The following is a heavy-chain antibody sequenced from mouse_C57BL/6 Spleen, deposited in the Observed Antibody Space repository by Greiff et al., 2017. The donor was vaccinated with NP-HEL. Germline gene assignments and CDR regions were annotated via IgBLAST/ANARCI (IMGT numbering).Heavy chain of an antibody. CDR3: ARHDYGSSYGWYFDV. Sequence: VQLQQSGPELVKPGASVKIPCKASGYTFTDYNMDWVKQSHGKSLEWIGDINPNNGGTIYNQKFKGKATLTVDKSSSTAYMELRSLTSEDTAVYYCARHDYGSSYGWYFDVWGTGTTVTVSS. D-gene: IGHD1-1*01. CDR1: GYTFTDYN. V-gene: IGHV1-18*01. J-gene: IGHJ1*03. CDR2: INPNNGGT.